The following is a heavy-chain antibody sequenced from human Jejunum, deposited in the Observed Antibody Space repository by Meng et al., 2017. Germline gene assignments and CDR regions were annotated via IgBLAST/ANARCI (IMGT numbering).Heavy chain of an antibody. CDR1: GYNYRTYG. CDR2: VSNYNDHN. CDR3: ARVPGGSYDIDY. Sequence: QVQLVQSGPEVKTPGASVRVSCKPSGYNYRTYGFSWVRQAPGQGLEWMGWVSNYNDHNDYAEKFQGRVALTTDTYTNTAYMELWDLRADDTAVYYCARVPGGSYDIDYWGQGTLVTVSS. V-gene: IGHV1-18*01. J-gene: IGHJ4*02. D-gene: IGHD1-26*01.